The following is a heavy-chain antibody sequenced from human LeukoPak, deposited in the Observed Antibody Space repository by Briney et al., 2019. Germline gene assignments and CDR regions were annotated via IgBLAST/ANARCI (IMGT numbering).Heavy chain of an antibody. J-gene: IGHJ4*02. CDR2: IFYSGTS. CDR1: RGSIDSTNYY. D-gene: IGHD6-19*01. V-gene: IGHV4-39*07. Sequence: PSETLSLTCSVSRGSIDSTNYYWAWIRQPPGKGLEWIGTIFYSGTSHSNPSLKSRVTMSVDTSKNQFSLKLSSVTAADTAVYYCATTGIAVAGFDYWGQGTLVTVSS. CDR3: ATTGIAVAGFDY.